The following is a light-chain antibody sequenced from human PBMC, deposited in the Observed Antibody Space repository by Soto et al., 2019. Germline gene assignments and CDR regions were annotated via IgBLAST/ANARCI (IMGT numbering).Light chain of an antibody. V-gene: IGKV1-5*03. J-gene: IGKJ1*01. CDR2: KAS. CDR1: QSIGIW. Sequence: IQMTQSPSTLSASVGDRVAITCRASQSIGIWLAWYQQKPGKAPRFLIYKASTLESGVPSRFSGSVSGTGFTLTIGSLQPEEFGSYYFQQYNDYSWTFGQGTKVEIK. CDR3: QQYNDYSWT.